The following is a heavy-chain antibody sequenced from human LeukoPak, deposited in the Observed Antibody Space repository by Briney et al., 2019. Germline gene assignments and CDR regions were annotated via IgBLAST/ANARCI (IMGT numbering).Heavy chain of an antibody. V-gene: IGHV1-2*02. CDR3: ARMDDLGGMDV. CDR1: GYTFTGYY. Sequence: ASVKVSCKASGYTFTGYYMHWVRQAPGQGLEWMGWINPNRGGTNYAQKFQGRVTMTRDTSIGTAYMELSRLRSDDTAVYYCARMDDLGGMDVWGQGTTVTVSS. D-gene: IGHD3-16*01. CDR2: INPNRGGT. J-gene: IGHJ6*02.